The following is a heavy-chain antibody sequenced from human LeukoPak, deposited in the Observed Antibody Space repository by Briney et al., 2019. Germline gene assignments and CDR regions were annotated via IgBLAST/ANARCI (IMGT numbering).Heavy chain of an antibody. CDR3: ARVGIWRSPVDWFDP. V-gene: IGHV1-2*02. D-gene: IGHD6-13*01. CDR1: GYTFTGYY. CDR2: INPNSGGT. Sequence: ASVKVSCKASGYTFTGYYMHWMRQAPGQGLEWMGWINPNSGGTNYAQKFQGRVTMTRDTSISTAYMELSRLRSDDTAVYYCARVGIWRSPVDWFDPWGQGTLVTVSS. J-gene: IGHJ5*02.